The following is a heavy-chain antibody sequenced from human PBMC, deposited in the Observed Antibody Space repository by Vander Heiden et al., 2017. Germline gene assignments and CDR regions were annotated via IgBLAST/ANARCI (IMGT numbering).Heavy chain of an antibody. J-gene: IGHJ4*02. CDR1: GGSISRGGYY. CDR3: ARVGRLTSCGVVIPNFDY. V-gene: IGHV4-31*03. Sequence: QVQLQESGPGLVKPSQTLSLTCTVSGGSISRGGYYWSWIRQHPGKGLEWIGYIYYSGSTYYNTSLKRRVTISVDTSKNQFSLKLSSVTAAETAVYYCARVGRLTSCGVVIPNFDYWGQGTLVTVSS. CDR2: IYYSGST. D-gene: IGHD3-3*01.